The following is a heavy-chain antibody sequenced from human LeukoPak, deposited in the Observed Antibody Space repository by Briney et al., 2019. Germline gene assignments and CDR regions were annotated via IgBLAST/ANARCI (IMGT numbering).Heavy chain of an antibody. CDR3: AKVGGYSSNYCFDY. CDR2: ISGSGGST. V-gene: IGHV3-23*01. Sequence: PGGSLRLSCAASGFTFSSYAMSWVRQAPGKGLEWVSAISGSGGSTYYADSVKGRCTISRDNSKNTLYLQMNSLRAEDTAVYYCAKVGGYSSNYCFDYWGQGTLVTFSS. J-gene: IGHJ4*02. CDR1: GFTFSSYA. D-gene: IGHD5-18*01.